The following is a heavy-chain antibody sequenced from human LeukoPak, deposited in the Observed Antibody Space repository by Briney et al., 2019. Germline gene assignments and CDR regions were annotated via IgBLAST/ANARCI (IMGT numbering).Heavy chain of an antibody. D-gene: IGHD5-18*01. V-gene: IGHV3-30*03. CDR3: ARRGYSYGYHFDY. CDR1: GFTFSSYG. J-gene: IGHJ4*02. CDR2: ISYDGSNK. Sequence: HPGRSLRLSCAASGFTFSSYGMHWVRQAPGKGLEWVAVISYDGSNKYYADSVKGRFTISRDNSKNTLYLQMNSLRAEDTAVYYCARRGYSYGYHFDYWGQGTLVTVSS.